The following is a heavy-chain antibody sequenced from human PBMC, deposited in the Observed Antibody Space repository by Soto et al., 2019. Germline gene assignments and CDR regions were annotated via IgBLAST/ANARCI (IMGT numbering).Heavy chain of an antibody. CDR2: ISGSGGST. CDR3: AKPHLYPSPYFDY. CDR1: GFPFSSYS. V-gene: IGHV3-23*01. J-gene: IGHJ4*02. Sequence: GGSLSLSCAASGFPFSSYSMSWVRQAPGKGLEWVSAISGSGGSTYYADSVKGRFTISRDNSKNTLYLQMNSLRAEDTAVYYCAKPHLYPSPYFDYWGQGTLVTVSS.